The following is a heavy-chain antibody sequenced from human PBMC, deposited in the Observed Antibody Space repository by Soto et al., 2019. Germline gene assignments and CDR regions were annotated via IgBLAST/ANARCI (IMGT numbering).Heavy chain of an antibody. V-gene: IGHV3-30-3*01. D-gene: IGHD3-16*01. CDR3: ARSEWGTYYYGMDV. J-gene: IGHJ6*02. CDR2: ISDDGSNK. Sequence: QVQLVESGGRMVQPGRSLRLSGAASGFTFSSYAMYWVRQAPGKGLEWVAVISDDGSNKYYADSVKGRFTISRDNSKNTLYLQMNSLIAEDTAMFYCARSEWGTYYYGMDVWGQGTTVTVSS. CDR1: GFTFSSYA.